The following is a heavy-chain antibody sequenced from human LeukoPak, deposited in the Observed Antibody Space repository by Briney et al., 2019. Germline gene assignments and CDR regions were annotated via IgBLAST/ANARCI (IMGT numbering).Heavy chain of an antibody. CDR2: ISYDGSNK. D-gene: IGHD3-10*01. Sequence: PGGSLRLSCAASGFTFSSYAMHWVRQAPGKGLEWVAVISYDGSNKYYADSVKGRFTISRDNSKNTLYLQMNSLRAEDTAVYYCARDTLVRGVIISKYYYYCGMDVWGKGTTVTVSS. V-gene: IGHV3-30*04. J-gene: IGHJ6*04. CDR1: GFTFSSYA. CDR3: ARDTLVRGVIISKYYYYCGMDV.